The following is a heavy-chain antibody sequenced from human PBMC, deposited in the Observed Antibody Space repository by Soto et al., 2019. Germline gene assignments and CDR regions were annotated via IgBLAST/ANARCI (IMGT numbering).Heavy chain of an antibody. Sequence: SETLSLTSTVSGGSLSTLYRSWVRQTPGKRLEWIGYIHDSGTVNYNPSLKSRVSMSVDTSKNQFSLKLNSVTAADTAVYYCARETLYIAIDYWGQGTLVTVSS. V-gene: IGHV4-59*01. CDR2: IHDSGTV. D-gene: IGHD3-16*02. J-gene: IGHJ4*02. CDR1: GGSLSTLY. CDR3: ARETLYIAIDY.